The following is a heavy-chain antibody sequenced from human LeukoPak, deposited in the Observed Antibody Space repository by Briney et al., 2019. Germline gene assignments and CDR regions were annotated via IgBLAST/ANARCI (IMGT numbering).Heavy chain of an antibody. CDR3: AKHPNSGSYSTYYYYHSMDV. V-gene: IGHV3-23*01. Sequence: PGGSLRLSCAASGFTFSSYAMSWVRQAPGKGLEWVSAISGSGGSTYYADSVKGRFTISRDNSKNTLYLQMNSLRAEDTAVYYCAKHPNSGSYSTYYYYHSMDVWGQGTTVTVSS. D-gene: IGHD1-26*01. CDR2: ISGSGGST. J-gene: IGHJ6*02. CDR1: GFTFSSYA.